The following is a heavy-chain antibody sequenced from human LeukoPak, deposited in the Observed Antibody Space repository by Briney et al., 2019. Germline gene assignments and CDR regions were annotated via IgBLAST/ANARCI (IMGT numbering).Heavy chain of an antibody. Sequence: GGSLRLSCAASGFTFSSYWMHCVRQAPGKGLVWVSRINSDGSSTSYADSVKGRFTISRDNAKNTLYLQMNSLRAEDTAVYYCERGYCLRGSCYSGDAVDMWGQGTMVTVS. CDR1: GFTFSSYW. V-gene: IGHV3-74*01. J-gene: IGHJ3*02. CDR3: ERGYCLRGSCYSGDAVDM. CDR2: INSDGSST. D-gene: IGHD2-15*01.